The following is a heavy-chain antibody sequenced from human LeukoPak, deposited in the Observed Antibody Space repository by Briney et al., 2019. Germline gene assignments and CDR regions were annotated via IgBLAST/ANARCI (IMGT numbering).Heavy chain of an antibody. Sequence: GGSLRLSCAASGFTFSNAWMNWVRQAPGKGLEWVGRIKSNTDGGTTDYAAPVKGRFTISRDDSKNTLYLQMNSLKTEDTAVYYCTTVFYYDSSGYVEMDYWGQGTLVTVSS. D-gene: IGHD3-22*01. CDR3: TTVFYYDSSGYVEMDY. J-gene: IGHJ4*02. CDR2: IKSNTDGGTT. V-gene: IGHV3-15*07. CDR1: GFTFSNAW.